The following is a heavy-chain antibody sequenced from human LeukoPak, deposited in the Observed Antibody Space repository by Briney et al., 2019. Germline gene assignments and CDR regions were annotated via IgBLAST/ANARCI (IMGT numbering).Heavy chain of an antibody. CDR3: ARGWGIAAQRDWFDP. CDR1: GGSFSGYY. Sequence: SETLSLTCAVYGGSFSGYYWSWIRQPPGRGLEWIGEINHSGSTNYNPSLKSRVTISVDTSKNQFSLKLSSVTAAYTAVYYCARGWGIAAQRDWFDPWGQGTLVTVSS. J-gene: IGHJ5*02. CDR2: INHSGST. V-gene: IGHV4-34*01. D-gene: IGHD6-13*01.